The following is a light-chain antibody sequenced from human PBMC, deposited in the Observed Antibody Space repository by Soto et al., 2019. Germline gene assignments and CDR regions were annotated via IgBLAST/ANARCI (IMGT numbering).Light chain of an antibody. CDR2: DVS. Sequence: QSVLTQPASVSGSPGQSITISCTGTSSDVGGYSYVSWYQQLPGKAPKLTIYDVSDRPSGVSNRFSGSKSGNTASLTISGLQAEDEADYYCSSYTSSSLYVFGTGTKVTV. CDR1: SSDVGGYSY. V-gene: IGLV2-14*01. CDR3: SSYTSSSLYV. J-gene: IGLJ1*01.